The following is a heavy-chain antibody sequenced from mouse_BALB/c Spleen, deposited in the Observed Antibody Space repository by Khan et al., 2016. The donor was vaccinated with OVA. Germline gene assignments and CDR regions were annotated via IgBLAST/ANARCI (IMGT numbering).Heavy chain of an antibody. CDR1: GFTFSDYY. J-gene: IGHJ3*01. D-gene: IGHD2-13*01. Sequence: EVELVESGGGLVKPGGSLKLSCAASGFTFSDYYMYWVRQTPEKRLEWVATISDDSKYVYYVDNVKGRFTISRDNAKNNLYLQMSSLKSEDTAMYYCIRGYYGDPFAYWGHGTLVTVSA. V-gene: IGHV5-4*02. CDR2: ISDDSKYV. CDR3: IRGYYGDPFAY.